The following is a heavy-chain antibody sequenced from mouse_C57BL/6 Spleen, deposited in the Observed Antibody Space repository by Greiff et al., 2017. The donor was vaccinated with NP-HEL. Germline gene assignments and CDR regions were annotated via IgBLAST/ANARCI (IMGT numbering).Heavy chain of an antibody. D-gene: IGHD1-1*01. V-gene: IGHV1-64*01. CDR2: IHPNSGST. J-gene: IGHJ2*01. CDR3: ARFGYGSRGDFDY. CDR1: GYTFTSYW. Sequence: VQLQQPGAELVKPGASVKLSCKASGYTFTSYWMHWVKQRPGQGLEWIGMIHPNSGSTNYNEKFKSKATLTVDKSSSTAYMQLSSLTSEDSAVYYCARFGYGSRGDFDYWGQGTTLTVSS.